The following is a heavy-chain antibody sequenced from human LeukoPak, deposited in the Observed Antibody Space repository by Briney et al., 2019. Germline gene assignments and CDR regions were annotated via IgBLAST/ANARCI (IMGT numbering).Heavy chain of an antibody. CDR2: ISWNSGET. CDR1: GFTFGEHA. V-gene: IGHV3-9*01. D-gene: IGHD3-10*01. Sequence: PGRSLRLSCAASGFTFGEHAMHWVRQGPGKGLERVAGISWNSGETAYADSVQGRFTISRDNAKNSLNLLMNSLRVEDTALYYCVKDMGYYYGSGTRFDPWGQGTLVTVSS. CDR3: VKDMGYYYGSGTRFDP. J-gene: IGHJ5*02.